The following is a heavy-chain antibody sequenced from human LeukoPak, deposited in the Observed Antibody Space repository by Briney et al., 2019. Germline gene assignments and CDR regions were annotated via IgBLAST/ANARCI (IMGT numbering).Heavy chain of an antibody. Sequence: GGSLRLSCAASGFTFSSYGMHWVRQAPGKGLEWVAFIRYDGSNKYYADSVKGRFTISRDNSKNTLYLQMNSLRAEDTAVYYCAKDLVTTFGIDYWGQGTLVTVSS. CDR1: GFTFSSYG. D-gene: IGHD3-10*02. V-gene: IGHV3-30*02. J-gene: IGHJ4*02. CDR3: AKDLVTTFGIDY. CDR2: IRYDGSNK.